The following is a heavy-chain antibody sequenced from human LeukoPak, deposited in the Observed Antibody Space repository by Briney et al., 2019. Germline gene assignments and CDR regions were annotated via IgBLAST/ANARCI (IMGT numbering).Heavy chain of an antibody. CDR2: IYHSGST. CDR1: GGSISSGDYY. V-gene: IGHV4-30-2*01. D-gene: IGHD3-3*01. J-gene: IGHJ3*02. CDR3: ARGATIFGVVVDAFDI. Sequence: SQTLSLTCTVSGGSISSGDYYWSWIRQHPGKGLEWIGYIYHSGSTYYNPSLKSRVTISVDRSKNQFSLKLSSVTAADTAVYYCARGATIFGVVVDAFDIWGQGTMVTVSS.